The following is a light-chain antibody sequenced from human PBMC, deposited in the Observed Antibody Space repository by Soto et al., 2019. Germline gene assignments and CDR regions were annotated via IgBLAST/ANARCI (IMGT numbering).Light chain of an antibody. V-gene: IGLV2-14*01. CDR3: SSYKSIRSV. J-gene: IGLJ1*01. Sequence: QSALTQPASVSGSPGQSITISCTGTSSDVGGYNFVSWYQQHPGKAPKLMIYEVTNRPSGGSDRFSGSKSGNTASLTISRRQAEDEADYYCSSYKSIRSVFGTGTKGTGL. CDR2: EVT. CDR1: SSDVGGYNF.